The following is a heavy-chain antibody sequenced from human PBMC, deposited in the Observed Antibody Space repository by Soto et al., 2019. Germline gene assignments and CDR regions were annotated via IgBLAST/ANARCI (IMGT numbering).Heavy chain of an antibody. Sequence: QVHLVQSGAEVKKPGSSVKVSCKASGDTFSSFAISWVRQAPGQGLEWMGGIIPIFRTPKYGQKFQGRVTMTADEPTSIAYMEMSSLRSEDTAVYYCARDKAREQLGGNYYYALDVWGQGTTVIVS. CDR2: IIPIFRTP. CDR1: GDTFSSFA. V-gene: IGHV1-69*12. J-gene: IGHJ6*02. CDR3: ARDKAREQLGGNYYYALDV. D-gene: IGHD1-1*01.